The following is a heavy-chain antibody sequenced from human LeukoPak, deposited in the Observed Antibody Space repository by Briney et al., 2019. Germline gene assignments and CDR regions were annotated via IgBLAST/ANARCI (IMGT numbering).Heavy chain of an antibody. CDR1: GFTFTNYV. CDR3: VRDRGDGYNQIDY. J-gene: IGHJ4*02. D-gene: IGHD5-24*01. V-gene: IGHV3-30*04. Sequence: GGSLRLSCVVSGFTFTNYVVHWVRQAPGKGLECVAVISKDGSNEHYADPGKGRFTISRDNSKNTLYLQMNSLRTEDTAVYYCVRDRGDGYNQIDYWGQGTLVTVSS. CDR2: ISKDGSNE.